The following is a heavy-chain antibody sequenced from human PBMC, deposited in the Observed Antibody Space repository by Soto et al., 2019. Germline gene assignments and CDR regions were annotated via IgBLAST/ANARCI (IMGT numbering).Heavy chain of an antibody. J-gene: IGHJ3*01. Sequence: QVQLLESGPGLVKPSGTLSLTCAVSGGSISSTHWWTWVRQSPGKGLEYIGEISHSGTSNSNPSLKSRVTLSVDKSKNHFSLTLTSVTAADTAVYYCARVVLSITRGAFDAWGQGTPVIVSS. D-gene: IGHD1-20*01. CDR1: GGSISSTHW. V-gene: IGHV4-4*02. CDR3: ARVVLSITRGAFDA. CDR2: ISHSGTS.